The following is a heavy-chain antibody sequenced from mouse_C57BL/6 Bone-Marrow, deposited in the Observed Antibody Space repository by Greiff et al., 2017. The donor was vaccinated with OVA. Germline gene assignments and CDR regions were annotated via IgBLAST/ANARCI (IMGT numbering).Heavy chain of an antibody. V-gene: IGHV1-50*01. CDR2: IDPSDSYT. J-gene: IGHJ1*03. D-gene: IGHD3-1*01. CDR1: GYTFTSYW. CDR3: ARSGGSYWYFDV. Sequence: QVQLQQPGAELVKPGASVKLSCKASGYTFTSYWMQWVKQRPGQGLEWIGEIDPSDSYTNYNQKFKGKATLTVEPSSSTAYMQLSSLTAEDSAVYYCARSGGSYWYFDVWGTGTTVTVAS.